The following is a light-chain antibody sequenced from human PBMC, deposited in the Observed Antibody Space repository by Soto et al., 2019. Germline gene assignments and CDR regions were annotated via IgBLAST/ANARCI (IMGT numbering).Light chain of an antibody. CDR2: LGS. CDR1: QSLLHSSGYNY. V-gene: IGKV2-28*01. Sequence: DIVMTQSPLSLPVTPGEPASISCRSSQSLLHSSGYNYVDWYLQKPGQSPQLLIHLGSTRASGVPDRFSGNGSGTDFTLKISRVEAEDVGVYYCMQALQTPLTFGGGTRVEIK. J-gene: IGKJ4*01. CDR3: MQALQTPLT.